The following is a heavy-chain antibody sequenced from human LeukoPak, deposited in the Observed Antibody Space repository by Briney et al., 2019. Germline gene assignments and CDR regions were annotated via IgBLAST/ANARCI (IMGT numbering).Heavy chain of an antibody. J-gene: IGHJ4*02. CDR2: VYINGST. Sequence: GGSLRLSCAASGLTVSSNYMSWVRQAPGKGLEWVSAVYINGSTYYADSVKGRFIISRNNSKNTLYLQMNSLRAEDTAVYYCATAPSGSGTFLDYWGQGTLVTVSS. D-gene: IGHD3-10*01. CDR3: ATAPSGSGTFLDY. CDR1: GLTVSSNY. V-gene: IGHV3-53*01.